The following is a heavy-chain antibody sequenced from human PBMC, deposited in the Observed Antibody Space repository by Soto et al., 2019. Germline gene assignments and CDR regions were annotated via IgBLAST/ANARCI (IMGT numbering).Heavy chain of an antibody. CDR3: TSLYYGH. V-gene: IGHV3-15*01. CDR2: IKSKADGGTT. Sequence: PGGSLRLSCAASEFTFANAGFSWVCKAPGKGLEWVGRIKSKADGGTTDYAAPVKGRFTISRDESQNTLYLQMNSLKSEDTAVYYCTSLYYGHWGQGTLVTVSS. D-gene: IGHD4-17*01. J-gene: IGHJ4*02. CDR1: EFTFANAG.